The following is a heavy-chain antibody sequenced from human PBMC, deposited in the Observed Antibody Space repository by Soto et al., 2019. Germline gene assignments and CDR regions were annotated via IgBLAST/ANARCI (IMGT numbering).Heavy chain of an antibody. Sequence: QVQLVQSGAEVKKPGSSVKVSCKASGGTFSSYAISWVRQAPGQGLEWMGGIIPIFGTANYAQKFQGRVTITAEKSTSTAYMELSSLRSEDTAVYYCARARGYSYGYLGPYYFDYWGQGTLVTVSS. J-gene: IGHJ4*02. CDR1: GGTFSSYA. D-gene: IGHD5-18*01. CDR3: ARARGYSYGYLGPYYFDY. CDR2: IIPIFGTA. V-gene: IGHV1-69*06.